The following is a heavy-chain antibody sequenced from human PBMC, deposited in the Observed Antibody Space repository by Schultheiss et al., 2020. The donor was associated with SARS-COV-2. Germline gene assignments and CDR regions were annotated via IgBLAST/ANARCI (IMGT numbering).Heavy chain of an antibody. CDR1: GGSFSSYY. CDR2: IYYSGST. CDR3: ARLYSNYAYYYYGMDV. J-gene: IGHJ6*02. D-gene: IGHD4-11*01. Sequence: SETLSLTCAVYGGSFSSYYWSWIRQPPGKGLEWIGYIYYSGSTNYNPSLKSRVTISVDTSKNQFSLKLSSVTAADTAVYYCARLYSNYAYYYYGMDVWGQGTTVTVSS. V-gene: IGHV4-59*01.